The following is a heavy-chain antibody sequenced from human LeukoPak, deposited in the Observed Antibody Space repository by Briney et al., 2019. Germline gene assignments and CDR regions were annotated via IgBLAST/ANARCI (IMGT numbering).Heavy chain of an antibody. Sequence: ASVKVSCKASGYTFTSYYMHWVRQAPGQGLEWMGIINPSGGSTSYAQKFQGRVTMTRDTSTSTVYMELSSLRSDDTAVYYCARVSIPYYDFWSGYLGHWFDPWGQGTLVTDSS. V-gene: IGHV1-46*01. CDR3: ARVSIPYYDFWSGYLGHWFDP. CDR2: INPSGGST. D-gene: IGHD3-3*01. J-gene: IGHJ5*02. CDR1: GYTFTSYY.